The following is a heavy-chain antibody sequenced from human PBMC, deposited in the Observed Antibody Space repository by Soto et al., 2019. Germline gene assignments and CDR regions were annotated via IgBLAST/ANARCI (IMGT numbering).Heavy chain of an antibody. CDR1: GFTFSKYW. CDR3: ARETSADSF. V-gene: IGHV3-7*01. CDR2: IKQDGSEK. J-gene: IGHJ4*02. D-gene: IGHD2-21*01. Sequence: EVQLVESGGGLVQPGGSLRLSCAASGFTFSKYWMVWVRQAPEKGPEWVATIKQDGSEKYYVDSVKGRFTISRDNTKNSLYLQMNSLRAEDTALYYCARETSADSFWGQGTLVTVSS.